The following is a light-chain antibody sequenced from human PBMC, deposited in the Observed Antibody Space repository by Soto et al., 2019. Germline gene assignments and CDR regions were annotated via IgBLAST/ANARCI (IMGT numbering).Light chain of an antibody. Sequence: IVMSLFPATLAVPTGDRASLSCRASQSVSNYLAWYQQKPGQAPRLLIYDASNRATGIPARFSGSGSGTDFTLTISSLEPEDFAVYYCQQRSNWPRTFGQGTKVDIK. CDR3: QQRSNWPRT. V-gene: IGKV3-11*01. J-gene: IGKJ1*01. CDR2: DAS. CDR1: QSVSNY.